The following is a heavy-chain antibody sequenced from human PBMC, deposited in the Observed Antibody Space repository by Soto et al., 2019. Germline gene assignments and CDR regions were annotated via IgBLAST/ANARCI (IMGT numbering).Heavy chain of an antibody. V-gene: IGHV3-23*01. CDR1: GFTFSSYA. CDR2: ISGSGDST. J-gene: IGHJ4*02. Sequence: EVQLLESGGGLVQPGGSLRLSCAASGFTFSSYARNWVRQAPGKGLEWVSVISGSGDSTYYADSVKGRFTISRDNSKNPLYMLVTSLSAADTGVNYCASRSSGWHFDYWGQGTLITVSS. CDR3: ASRSSGWHFDY. D-gene: IGHD6-19*01.